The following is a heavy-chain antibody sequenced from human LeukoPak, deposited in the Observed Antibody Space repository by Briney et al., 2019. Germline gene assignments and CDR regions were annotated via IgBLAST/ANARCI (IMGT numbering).Heavy chain of an antibody. CDR2: IYHSGGT. CDR3: ARARGGSNWLLAY. D-gene: IGHD6-13*01. Sequence: SETLSLTCAVTGGSITTNNWWNWVRQSPGKGLEWVGEIYHSGGTNYNPSLKSRISISLDTSKNLFSLALRSVTAADTAIYYCARARGGSNWLLAYWGQGALVTVSS. V-gene: IGHV4-4*02. CDR1: GGSITTNNW. J-gene: IGHJ4*02.